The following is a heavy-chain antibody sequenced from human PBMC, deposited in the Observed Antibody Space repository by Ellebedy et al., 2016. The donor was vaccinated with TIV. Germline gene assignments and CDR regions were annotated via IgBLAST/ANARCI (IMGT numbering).Heavy chain of an antibody. CDR1: GYNFTSYW. V-gene: IGHV5-51*01. Sequence: GESLKTSCKGSGYNFTSYWIGWVRQMPGKGLEWMGMIYPGDSDTRYSPSFQGQVTLSADKSINTAYLQWSSLKASDTAMYYCARQDYGDFYFDYWGQGTLVTVSS. J-gene: IGHJ4*02. D-gene: IGHD4-17*01. CDR3: ARQDYGDFYFDY. CDR2: IYPGDSDT.